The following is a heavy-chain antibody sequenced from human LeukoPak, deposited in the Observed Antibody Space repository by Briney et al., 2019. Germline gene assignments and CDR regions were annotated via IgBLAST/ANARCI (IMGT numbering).Heavy chain of an antibody. CDR1: GGSISSYY. V-gene: IGHV4-59*12. D-gene: IGHD3-16*02. J-gene: IGHJ4*02. CDR3: ARSDYVWGSYRRKEPYYFDY. CDR2: IYYSGST. Sequence: SETLSLTCTVSGGSISSYYWSWIRQPPGKGLEWIGYIYYSGSTNYNPSLKSRVTISVDTSKNQFSLKLSSVTAADTAVYYCARSDYVWGSYRRKEPYYFDYWGQGTLVTVSS.